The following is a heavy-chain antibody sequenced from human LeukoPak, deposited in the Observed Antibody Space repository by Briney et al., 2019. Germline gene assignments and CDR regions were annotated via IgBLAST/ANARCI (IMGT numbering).Heavy chain of an antibody. D-gene: IGHD4-11*01. CDR3: ARDDPWTTVTTWGNCYYGMDV. J-gene: IGHJ6*02. Sequence: SETLSLTCTVSGGSISSYYWSWIRQPAGKGLEWIGRIYTSGSTNYNPSLKSRVTMSVDTSKNQFSLKLSSVTAADTAVYYCARDDPWTTVTTWGNCYYGMDVWGQGTTVTVSS. V-gene: IGHV4-4*07. CDR1: GGSISSYY. CDR2: IYTSGST.